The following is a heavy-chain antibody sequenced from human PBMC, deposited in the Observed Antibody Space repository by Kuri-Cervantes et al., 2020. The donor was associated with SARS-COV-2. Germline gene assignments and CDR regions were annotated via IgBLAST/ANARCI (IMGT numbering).Heavy chain of an antibody. CDR2: ISGSGDTT. Sequence: GESLKISCATSGFTFIGYAMSWVRQAPGKGLEWVSTISGSGDTTFYSDSLKGRFTISRDNSKNTLYLQMNSLRAEDTAVYYCAKGYCSGGSCSPDYWGQGTLVTVSS. CDR1: GFTFIGYA. V-gene: IGHV3-23*01. CDR3: AKGYCSGGSCSPDY. J-gene: IGHJ4*02. D-gene: IGHD2-15*01.